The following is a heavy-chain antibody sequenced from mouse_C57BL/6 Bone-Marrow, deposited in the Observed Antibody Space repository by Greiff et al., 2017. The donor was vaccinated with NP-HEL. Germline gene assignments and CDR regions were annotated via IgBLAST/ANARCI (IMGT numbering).Heavy chain of an antibody. V-gene: IGHV2-4*01. D-gene: IGHD2-2*01. CDR1: GFSLTSYG. Sequence: QVQLKESGPGLVQPSQSLSITCTVSGFSLTSYGVHWVRQPPGKGLEWLGVIWSGGSTDYNAAFISRLSIIKDNSKSQVFFKMNSLQADDTAIYYSPLWLQGFAYWGQRTLVTVSA. J-gene: IGHJ3*01. CDR3: PLWLQGFAY. CDR2: IWSGGST.